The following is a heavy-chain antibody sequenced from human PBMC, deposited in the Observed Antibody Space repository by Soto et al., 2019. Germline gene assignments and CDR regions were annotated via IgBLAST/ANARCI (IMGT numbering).Heavy chain of an antibody. CDR3: AKAGATNYYYYYGMDV. V-gene: IGHV1-69*13. J-gene: IGHJ6*02. CDR1: GGTFSSYA. Sequence: SVKVSCKASGGTFSSYAISWVRQAPGQGLEWMGGIIPIFGTANYAQKFQGRVPITADESTSTAYMELSSLRSEDTAVYYCAKAGATNYYYYYGMDVWGQGTTVTVSS. D-gene: IGHD1-26*01. CDR2: IIPIFGTA.